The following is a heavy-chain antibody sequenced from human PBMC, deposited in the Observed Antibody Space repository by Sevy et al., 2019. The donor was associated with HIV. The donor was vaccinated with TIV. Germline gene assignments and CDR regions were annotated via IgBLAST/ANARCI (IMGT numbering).Heavy chain of an antibody. V-gene: IGHV3-48*01. Sequence: GGSLRLSCAASGFTFSSYSMNWVRQAPGKGLEWVSYISRSSSTIYYVDSLKGRFTISRDNAKNSRYLQMNSLRAEDTAVYYCARSPPYSSGWYGIDYWGQGTLVTVSS. J-gene: IGHJ4*02. CDR1: GFTFSSYS. D-gene: IGHD6-19*01. CDR2: ISRSSSTI. CDR3: ARSPPYSSGWYGIDY.